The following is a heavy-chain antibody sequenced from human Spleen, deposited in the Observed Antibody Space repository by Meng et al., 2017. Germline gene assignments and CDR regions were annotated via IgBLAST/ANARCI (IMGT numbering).Heavy chain of an antibody. D-gene: IGHD4-11*01. CDR3: ARGPTTMAHDFDY. CDR1: GGSFSDYY. CDR2: INHSGST. J-gene: IGHJ4*02. Sequence: QVHPQQWGAGLLKPSETLSLTCVVSGGSFSDYYWSWIRQPPGKGLEWSGEINHSGSTNYNPSLESRATISVDTSQNNLSLKLSSVTAADSAVYYCARGPTTMAHDFDYWGQGTLVTVSS. V-gene: IGHV4-34*01.